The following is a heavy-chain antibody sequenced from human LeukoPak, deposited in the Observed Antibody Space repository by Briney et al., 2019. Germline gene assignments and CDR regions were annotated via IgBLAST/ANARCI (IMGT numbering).Heavy chain of an antibody. D-gene: IGHD6-6*01. V-gene: IGHV4-59*01. J-gene: IGHJ5*02. CDR2: IFYSGST. CDR1: GGSISTYY. Sequence: SETLSLTCTVSGGSISTYYWSWIRQPPGKGLEWIGYIFYSGSTNYNPSLKSRVTISVDTSKNQFSLKLSSVTAADTAVYYCANSPSARRPKETWGQGTLVTVSS. CDR3: ANSPSARRPKET.